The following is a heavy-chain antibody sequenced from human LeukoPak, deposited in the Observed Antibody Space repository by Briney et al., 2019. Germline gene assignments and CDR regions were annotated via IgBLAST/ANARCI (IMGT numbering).Heavy chain of an antibody. CDR1: GGSISSYY. J-gene: IGHJ4*02. V-gene: IGHV4-59*12. D-gene: IGHD3-22*01. CDR3: ARGAPDDSSGYFPFDY. Sequence: SETLSLTCTVSGGSISSYYWSWIRQPPGKGLEWIGYIYYSGSTNYNPSLKSRVTISVDTSKNQFSLKLSSVTAADTAVYYCARGAPDDSSGYFPFDYWGQGTLVTVSS. CDR2: IYYSGST.